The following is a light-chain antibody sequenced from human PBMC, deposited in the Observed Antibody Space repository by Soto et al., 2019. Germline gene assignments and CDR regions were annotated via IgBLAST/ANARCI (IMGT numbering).Light chain of an antibody. J-gene: IGKJ1*01. CDR2: GAS. CDR3: QQYNDWPQT. Sequence: EIVMTQSPATLSVSPGERVTLSCRASQSVSSNLAWYQQKPGQAPRLLIYGASTRATGIPARFSGSGSGTAFTLTISSLQSEDFAVYYCQQYNDWPQTFGQGTKVEIK. CDR1: QSVSSN. V-gene: IGKV3-15*01.